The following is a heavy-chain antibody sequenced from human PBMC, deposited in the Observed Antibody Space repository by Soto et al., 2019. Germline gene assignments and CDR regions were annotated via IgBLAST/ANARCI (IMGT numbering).Heavy chain of an antibody. CDR3: AAGEASSRNLAPYYLDF. J-gene: IGHJ4*02. D-gene: IGHD6-13*01. CDR2: IHYSGTT. Sequence: SETLSLTCTVSGGSMRNYFWTWIRRPPGKGLEWIGYIHYSGTTSCFPSYNPSLRSRVTISEDTSKNQFSLKLLSVTTADTAVYFCAAGEASSRNLAPYYLDFWGQGTLVTVSS. CDR1: GGSMRNYF. V-gene: IGHV4-59*01.